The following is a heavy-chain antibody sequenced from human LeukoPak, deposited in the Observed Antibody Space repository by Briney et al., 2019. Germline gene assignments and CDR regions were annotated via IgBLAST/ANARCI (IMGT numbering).Heavy chain of an antibody. CDR1: GFTFSSYG. V-gene: IGHV3-30*02. J-gene: IGHJ4*02. Sequence: GGSLRLSCAASGFTFSSYGMHWVRQAPGKGLEWVAFIRYDGSNKYYADSVKGRFTISRDNSKNTLYLQMNSLRAEDTAVYYCAKPNPYSSSWYYFDYRGQGTLVTVSS. CDR2: IRYDGSNK. D-gene: IGHD6-13*01. CDR3: AKPNPYSSSWYYFDY.